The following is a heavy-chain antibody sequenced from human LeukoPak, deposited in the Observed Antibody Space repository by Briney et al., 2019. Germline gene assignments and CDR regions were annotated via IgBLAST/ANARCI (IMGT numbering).Heavy chain of an antibody. V-gene: IGHV5-51*01. Sequence: GESLKISCQGFGYNFTNYWIGWVRQMPGKGLEWMGIIYPDDSNTSYSPSFQGQVTISADKSISTGYLQWSSLKASDTAIYCCARLAVSRIGSVYFDYWGQGALVTVSS. J-gene: IGHJ4*02. CDR2: IYPDDSNT. D-gene: IGHD4-11*01. CDR3: ARLAVSRIGSVYFDY. CDR1: GYNFTNYW.